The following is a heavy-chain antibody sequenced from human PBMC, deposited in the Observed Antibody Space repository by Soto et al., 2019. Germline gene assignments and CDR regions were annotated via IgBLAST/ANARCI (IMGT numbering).Heavy chain of an antibody. J-gene: IGHJ4*02. CDR2: INHSGST. CDR3: ARDKITGLFDY. D-gene: IGHD2-8*02. V-gene: IGHV4-34*01. Sequence: QVQLQQWGAGLLKPSETLSLTCAVYGGSFSGYYWTWIRQPPGTGLEWIGEINHSGSTNYNPSLKRRLTISADTSKNPFSLKLTSVTAADTAVYYCARDKITGLFDYWGQGTLVTVSS. CDR1: GGSFSGYY.